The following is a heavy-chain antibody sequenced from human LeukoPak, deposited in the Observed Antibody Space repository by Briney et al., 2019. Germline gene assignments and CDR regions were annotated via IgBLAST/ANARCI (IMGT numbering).Heavy chain of an antibody. CDR2: TSSTSDYI. CDR1: AFSFSSYS. D-gene: IGHD1-26*01. V-gene: IGHV3-21*01. CDR3: VRDRGSFRPDGFDI. J-gene: IGHJ3*02. Sequence: PGGSLRLSCAASAFSFSSYSMNWVRQAPGKGLEWVSSTSSTSDYIYYADSVKGRFAISRDNAKNSLYLQLDSLRAEDTAVYYCVRDRGSFRPDGFDIWGQGTMVTVSS.